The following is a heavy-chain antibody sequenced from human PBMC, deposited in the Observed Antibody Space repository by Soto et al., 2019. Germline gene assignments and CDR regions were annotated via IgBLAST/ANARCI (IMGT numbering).Heavy chain of an antibody. CDR2: IIPIFGTA. V-gene: IGHV1-69*13. Sequence: VASVKVSCKASGGTFSSYSISWVRQAPGQGLEWMGGIIPIFGTANYAQKCQGRVTITADESTSTAYMELSSLRSEDTAVYYCARRNWNDDYWGQGTLVTVSS. J-gene: IGHJ4*02. CDR1: GGTFSSYS. D-gene: IGHD1-1*01. CDR3: ARRNWNDDY.